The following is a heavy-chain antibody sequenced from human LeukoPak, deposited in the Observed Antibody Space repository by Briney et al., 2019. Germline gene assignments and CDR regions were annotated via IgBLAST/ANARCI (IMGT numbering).Heavy chain of an antibody. CDR3: ARTSADYANDAFDI. J-gene: IGHJ3*02. CDR2: ISSSSSYI. Sequence: GGSLRLSCAASGFTFSSYSMNWVRQAPGKGLGWVSSISSSSSYIYYADSVKGRSTISRDNAKNSLYLQMNSLRAEDTAVYYCARTSADYANDAFDIWGQGTMVTVSS. D-gene: IGHD4-17*01. V-gene: IGHV3-21*01. CDR1: GFTFSSYS.